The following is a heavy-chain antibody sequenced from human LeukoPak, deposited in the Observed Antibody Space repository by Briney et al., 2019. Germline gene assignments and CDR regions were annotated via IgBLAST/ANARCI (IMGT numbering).Heavy chain of an antibody. D-gene: IGHD5-18*01. J-gene: IGHJ4*02. CDR2: ISGSGGST. CDR1: GFTSSNDA. V-gene: IGHV3-23*01. Sequence: ECLRLSCAPSGFTSSNDAMSCARQAPGEGLGWVSAISGSGGSTYYADTVKGRFTISRDNSKNTLYLQMNSLRAEDTAVYYCTKGTIWLPFDYWGQGTMVTVSS. CDR3: TKGTIWLPFDY.